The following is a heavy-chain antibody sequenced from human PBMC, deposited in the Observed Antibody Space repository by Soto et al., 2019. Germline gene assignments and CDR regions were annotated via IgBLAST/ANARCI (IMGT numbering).Heavy chain of an antibody. CDR3: ASGLREDSSWYEYWFDP. CDR2: ISSSGSTI. CDR1: GFTFSDYY. Sequence: QVQLVESGGGLVKPGGSLRLSCAASGFTFSDYYMSWIRQAPGKGLEWVSYISSSGSTIYYADSVKGRFTISRDNAKNSLYLQRNSLRAEDTAVYYCASGLREDSSWYEYWFDPWGQGTLVTVSS. J-gene: IGHJ5*02. D-gene: IGHD6-13*01. V-gene: IGHV3-11*01.